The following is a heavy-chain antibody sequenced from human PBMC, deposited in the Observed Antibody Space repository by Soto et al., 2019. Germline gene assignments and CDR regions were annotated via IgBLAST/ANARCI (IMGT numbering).Heavy chain of an antibody. D-gene: IGHD5-18*01. CDR1: GFTFSNYC. CDR3: ARVVRGYSYGPVDY. V-gene: IGHV3-7*01. Sequence: EVQLVESGGGSVQPGGSLRLSCAASGFTFSNYCMSWVRQAPGKGLEWVANIREDGSEKYYVDSVKGRFTISRDNAKNSMYLQMNSLRAEDTAVYYCARVVRGYSYGPVDYWGQGNLVTVSS. J-gene: IGHJ4*02. CDR2: IREDGSEK.